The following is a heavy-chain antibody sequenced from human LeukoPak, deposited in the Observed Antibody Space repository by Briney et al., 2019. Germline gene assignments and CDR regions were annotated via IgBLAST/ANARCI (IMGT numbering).Heavy chain of an antibody. J-gene: IGHJ6*04. CDR2: INPTVGTT. CDR1: GYSFTTHY. V-gene: IGHV1-46*01. Sequence: ASVKVSFKASGYSFTTHYVHWVRQAPGQGLEWMGIINPTVGTTFYAQKFQDRVTMTSDTSASIAYLDLNSLRSDDTAVYFCARGDRVESGGGCGMDVWGKGTTVTVSS. CDR3: ARGDRVESGGGCGMDV. D-gene: IGHD1-26*01.